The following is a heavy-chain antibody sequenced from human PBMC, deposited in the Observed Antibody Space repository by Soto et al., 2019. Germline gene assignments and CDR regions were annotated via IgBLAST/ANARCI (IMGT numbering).Heavy chain of an antibody. Sequence: SETLSLTCTVSGGSISSYYWSWIRQPPGKGLEWIGYVYYGGSTNYNPSLKSRVTISVDTSKNEFFLKLSSVTAADTAVYYCARDQEDRAMDHNWFDPWGQGTLVTVSS. CDR1: GGSISSYY. CDR3: ARDQEDRAMDHNWFDP. V-gene: IGHV4-59*01. CDR2: VYYGGST. J-gene: IGHJ5*02. D-gene: IGHD5-18*01.